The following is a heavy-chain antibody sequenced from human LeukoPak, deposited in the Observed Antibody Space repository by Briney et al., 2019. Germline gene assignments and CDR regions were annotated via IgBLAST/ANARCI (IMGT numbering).Heavy chain of an antibody. CDR1: GYTFTSYG. CDR3: ARVDGIGTSGFDY. CDR2: INPNRGGT. D-gene: IGHD1-14*01. Sequence: GASVKVSCKASGYTFTSYGISWVRRAPGQGLEWMGWINPNRGGTNCAQKFQGRVTMTRDTSISTAYMELSRLRSDDTAVYYCARVDGIGTSGFDYWGQGTLVTVSS. V-gene: IGHV1-2*02. J-gene: IGHJ4*02.